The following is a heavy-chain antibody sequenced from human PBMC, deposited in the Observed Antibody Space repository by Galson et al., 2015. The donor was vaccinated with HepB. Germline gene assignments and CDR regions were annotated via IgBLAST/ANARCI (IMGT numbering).Heavy chain of an antibody. Sequence: SLRLSCAASGFTFSNYAIHWVRQAPGKGLEWVAVISSDGNDKNYADSMKGRFTVSRDNSKNTLYLQMNSLRPEDTAVYFCAKAQYSRGGFSSLIDYWGQGTLVTVSS. CDR1: GFTFSNYA. CDR2: ISSDGNDK. V-gene: IGHV3-30*04. J-gene: IGHJ4*02. CDR3: AKAQYSRGGFSSLIDY. D-gene: IGHD2-15*01.